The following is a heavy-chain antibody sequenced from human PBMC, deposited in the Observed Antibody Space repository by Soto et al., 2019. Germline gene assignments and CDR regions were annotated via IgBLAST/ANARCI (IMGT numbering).Heavy chain of an antibody. V-gene: IGHV3-23*01. Sequence: GGSLRLSCAASGFTFSSYAMSWVRQAPGKGLEWFSALSGSGGTTYYADSVRGRFTISRDNSKNTLYLQMNSLRAEDTAVYYCAKDPTGRYYFDYWGQGTLVTVSS. J-gene: IGHJ4*02. D-gene: IGHD1-1*01. CDR1: GFTFSSYA. CDR3: AKDPTGRYYFDY. CDR2: LSGSGGTT.